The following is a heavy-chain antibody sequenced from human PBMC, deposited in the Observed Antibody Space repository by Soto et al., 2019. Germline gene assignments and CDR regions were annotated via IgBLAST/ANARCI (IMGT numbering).Heavy chain of an antibody. D-gene: IGHD2-8*01. J-gene: IGHJ2*01. V-gene: IGHV1-69*13. CDR3: ARDCTNGVCYGPWYFDL. CDR1: GGTFSSYA. CDR2: IIPIFGTA. Sequence: SVKVSCRASGGTFSSYAISWVRQAPGQGLEWMGGIIPIFGTANYAQKFQGRVTITADESTSTAYMELSSLGSEDTAVYYCARDCTNGVCYGPWYFDLWGRGTLVTVSS.